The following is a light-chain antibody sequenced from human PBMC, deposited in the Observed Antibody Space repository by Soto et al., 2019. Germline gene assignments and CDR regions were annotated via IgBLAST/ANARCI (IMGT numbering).Light chain of an antibody. CDR2: GAS. V-gene: IGKV3-15*01. Sequence: EIVLTESPGTLSLSPGERATLSCMASQSVSNNYLAWYQQKPGQAPRLLIYGASNRATGVSARFSGSGSGTEFTLTISSLQSEDFAVYYCLQYHYWWTFGQGTKVDIK. CDR3: LQYHYWWT. J-gene: IGKJ1*01. CDR1: QSVSNN.